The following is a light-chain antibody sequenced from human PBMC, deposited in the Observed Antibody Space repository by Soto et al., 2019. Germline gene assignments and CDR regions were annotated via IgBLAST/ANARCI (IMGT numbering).Light chain of an antibody. V-gene: IGKV3-15*01. CDR1: QTINNN. J-gene: IGKJ1*01. CDR3: QHYNNGPR. Sequence: ETVMTPSPATLSVSPVEGATLSCRASQTINNNLAWYQQKPGQAPRLLIYGASRRATGVPARFSGSGSGTEFTLTISSLQSEDFAVYYCQHYNNGPRFGQGTKVDIK. CDR2: GAS.